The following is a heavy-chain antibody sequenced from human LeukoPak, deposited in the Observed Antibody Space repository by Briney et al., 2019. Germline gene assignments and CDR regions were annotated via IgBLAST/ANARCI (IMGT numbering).Heavy chain of an antibody. D-gene: IGHD6-13*01. Sequence: SETLSLTCTVSGGSISSYYWSWIRQPPGKGLEWIGYIYYSGSTNYNPSLKSRVTISVDTSKNQFSLKLSSVTAADTAVYYCARGEGSSSWYSDYYYYYYMDVWGKGTTVTISS. V-gene: IGHV4-59*01. CDR1: GGSISSYY. J-gene: IGHJ6*03. CDR2: IYYSGST. CDR3: ARGEGSSSWYSDYYYYYYMDV.